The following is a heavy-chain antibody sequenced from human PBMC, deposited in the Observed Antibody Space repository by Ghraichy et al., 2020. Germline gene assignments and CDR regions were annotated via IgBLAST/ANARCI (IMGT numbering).Heavy chain of an antibody. CDR3: ARPGCGGDCSYYFDY. V-gene: IGHV3-7*01. D-gene: IGHD2-21*02. Sequence: LSLTCAASGFTFSSYWMSWVRQAPGKGLEWVANIKQDGSEKYYVDSVKGRFTISRDNAKNSLYLQMNSLRAEDTAVYYCARPGCGGDCSYYFDYWGQGTLVTGSS. CDR1: GFTFSSYW. J-gene: IGHJ4*02. CDR2: IKQDGSEK.